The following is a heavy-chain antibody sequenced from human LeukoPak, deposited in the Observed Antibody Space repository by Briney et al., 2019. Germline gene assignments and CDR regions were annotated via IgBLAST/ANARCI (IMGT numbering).Heavy chain of an antibody. V-gene: IGHV3-74*03. CDR2: ISGDGRST. J-gene: IGHJ4*02. Sequence: GGSLRLSCASSGFTFRSYWMHWVRQAPGKGLVWVSRISGDGRSTTYADSVKGRFTISRDNAKNTLYLQMNSLRAEDTAVYYCARDIDCGGDCYRDYWGQGTLVTVCS. CDR3: ARDIDCGGDCYRDY. CDR1: GFTFRSYW. D-gene: IGHD2-21*02.